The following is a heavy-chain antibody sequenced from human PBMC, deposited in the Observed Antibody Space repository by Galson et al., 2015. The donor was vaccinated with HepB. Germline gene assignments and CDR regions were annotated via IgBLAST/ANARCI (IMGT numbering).Heavy chain of an antibody. D-gene: IGHD1-26*01. CDR3: GRVFTGAGGGAHFDP. CDR1: GGSMTGYL. Sequence: SETLSLTCTVSGGSMTGYLWGWVRQPPGKGLEWIGNINYRGTTYQNPSLKSRVTISRDTSRNRFSLNLDATTDADTAVYFCGRVFTGAGGGAHFDPWGQGTLVIVSS. J-gene: IGHJ5*02. CDR2: INYRGTT. V-gene: IGHV4-59*01.